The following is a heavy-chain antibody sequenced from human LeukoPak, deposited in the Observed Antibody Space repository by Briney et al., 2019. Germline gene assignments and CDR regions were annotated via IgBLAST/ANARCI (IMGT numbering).Heavy chain of an antibody. J-gene: IGHJ4*02. CDR1: GYTFTGYY. D-gene: IGHD2-15*01. V-gene: IGHV1-2*06. CDR3: ARERAVQGYCSGGSCYINDY. Sequence: GASVNVSCKASGYTFTGYYMHWVRQAPGQGLEWMGRINANSGATNYAQNFQGRVTMTRDTSISTAYMELRRLRSDDTAVYYCARERAVQGYCSGGSCYINDYWGQGTLVTVSS. CDR2: INANSGAT.